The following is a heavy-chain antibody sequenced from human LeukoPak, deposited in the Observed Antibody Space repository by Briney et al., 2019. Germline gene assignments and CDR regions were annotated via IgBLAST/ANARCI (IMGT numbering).Heavy chain of an antibody. V-gene: IGHV3-30*03. J-gene: IGHJ4*02. D-gene: IGHD1-26*01. CDR3: ALAGATPYFDY. Sequence: GGSLRLSCAASGFTFSSYGMHWVRQAPGKGLEWVAVISYDGSNKYYADSVKGRFTISRDNSKYTLYLQMNSLRAEDTAVYYCALAGATPYFDYWGQGTLVTVSS. CDR2: ISYDGSNK. CDR1: GFTFSSYG.